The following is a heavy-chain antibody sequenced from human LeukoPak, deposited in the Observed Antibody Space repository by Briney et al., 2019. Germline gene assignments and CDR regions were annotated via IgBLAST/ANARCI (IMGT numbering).Heavy chain of an antibody. D-gene: IGHD3-16*01. J-gene: IGHJ4*02. CDR3: AKDREGGL. CDR1: GFTFDDYA. V-gene: IGHV3-9*01. CDR2: ISWNSGSI. Sequence: PGGSLRLSCAASGFTFDDYAMHWVRQAPGKGLEWVSGISWNSGSIGYADSVKGRFTISRDNAKNSLYLQMNSLRAEDTALYYCAKDREGGLWGQGTLVTVSS.